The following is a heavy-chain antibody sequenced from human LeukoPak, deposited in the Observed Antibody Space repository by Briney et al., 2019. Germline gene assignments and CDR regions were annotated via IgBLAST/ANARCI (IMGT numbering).Heavy chain of an antibody. V-gene: IGHV3-30*04. CDR1: GFTFSTYS. CDR3: ARDLKTAMDYFDY. J-gene: IGHJ4*02. CDR2: ISYDGSKK. Sequence: GGSLRLSCAASGFTFSTYSMHWARQAPGKGLEWVAIISYDGSKKYYADSVKGRFTISRDNSKNTLFLQMNSLRPEDTAVYYCARDLKTAMDYFDYWGQGALVTVSS. D-gene: IGHD2-2*01.